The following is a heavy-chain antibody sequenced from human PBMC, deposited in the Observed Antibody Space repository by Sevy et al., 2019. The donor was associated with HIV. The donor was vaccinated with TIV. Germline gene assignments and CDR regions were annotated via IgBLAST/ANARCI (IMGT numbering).Heavy chain of an antibody. CDR3: AGDYGGNSAEYFQH. D-gene: IGHD2-21*02. CDR1: GYTFTSYG. V-gene: IGHV1-18*01. Sequence: ASVKVSCKASGYTFTSYGISWVRQAPGQGLEWMGWISAYNGNTNYAQKLQGRVTMTTDTSTSTAYMEPRSLRSDDTAVYYCAGDYGGNSAEYFQHWGQGTLVTVSS. J-gene: IGHJ1*01. CDR2: ISAYNGNT.